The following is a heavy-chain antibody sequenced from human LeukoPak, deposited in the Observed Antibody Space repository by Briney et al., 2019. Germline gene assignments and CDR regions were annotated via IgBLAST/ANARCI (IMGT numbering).Heavy chain of an antibody. D-gene: IGHD1-26*01. Sequence: SETLSLACTVSGGSISSSSYYWGWIRQPPGKGLEWIGSIYYSGSTYYNPSLKSRVTISVDTSKNQFSLKLSSVTAADTAVHYCARSNLASSGSGPDEGTSFDYWGQGTLVTVSS. CDR2: IYYSGST. CDR1: GGSISSSSYY. CDR3: ARSNLASSGSGPDEGTSFDY. J-gene: IGHJ4*02. V-gene: IGHV4-39*07.